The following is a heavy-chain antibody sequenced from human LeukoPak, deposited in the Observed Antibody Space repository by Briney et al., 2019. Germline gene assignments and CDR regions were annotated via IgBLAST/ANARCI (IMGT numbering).Heavy chain of an antibody. J-gene: IGHJ3*01. CDR2: ISGSGGST. Sequence: GGSLRLSCAASGFTFSSYAMSWVRQAPGKGLEWVSAISGSGGSTYYADSVEGRFTISRDNSKNTLYLQMNSLRAEDTAVYYCAKDSRDGYNRAWGQGTMVTVSS. CDR3: AKDSRDGYNRA. CDR1: GFTFSSYA. V-gene: IGHV3-23*01. D-gene: IGHD5-24*01.